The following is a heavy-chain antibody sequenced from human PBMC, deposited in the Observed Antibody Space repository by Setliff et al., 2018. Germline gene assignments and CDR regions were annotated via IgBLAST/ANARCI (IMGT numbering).Heavy chain of an antibody. V-gene: IGHV4-4*09. Sequence: PSETLSLTCAVYGGSFSGYYWSWIRQPPGKGLEWIGYIYSSGSTYYNPSLKSRLTISRDTSKNQVSLKLNSVTATDTAVYYCARDLGHGGDSDYWGQGILVTVSS. D-gene: IGHD2-21*02. CDR2: IYSSGST. CDR3: ARDLGHGGDSDY. J-gene: IGHJ4*02. CDR1: GGSFSGYY.